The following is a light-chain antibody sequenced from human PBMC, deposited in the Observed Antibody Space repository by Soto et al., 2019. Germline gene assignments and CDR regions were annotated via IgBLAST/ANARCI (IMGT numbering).Light chain of an antibody. Sequence: RLTQSPSSLSASVGDTVTISCRASQDIYTYLAWYQQKPGKAPTLLIFDASSLHHGVPPRFAVSGSVSEFTLTINRLQADDFATYYCQHYTLYSAPFGQGTRV. V-gene: IGKV1-5*01. CDR1: QDIYTY. CDR3: QHYTLYSAP. CDR2: DAS. J-gene: IGKJ5*01.